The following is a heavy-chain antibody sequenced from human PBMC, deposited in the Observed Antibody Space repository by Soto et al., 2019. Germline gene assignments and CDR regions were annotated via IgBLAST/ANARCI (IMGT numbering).Heavy chain of an antibody. V-gene: IGHV3-15*01. CDR1: GFTFSNAW. Sequence: GGSLRLSCAASGFTFSNAWMSWVRQAPGKGLEWVGRIKSKTDGGTTDYAAPVKGRFTISREDSKNTLYLQMNSLKTEDTAVYYCTTDFWWYYDFWSGYYVDWFDPWGQGTLVTVSS. D-gene: IGHD3-3*01. CDR2: IKSKTDGGTT. CDR3: TTDFWWYYDFWSGYYVDWFDP. J-gene: IGHJ5*02.